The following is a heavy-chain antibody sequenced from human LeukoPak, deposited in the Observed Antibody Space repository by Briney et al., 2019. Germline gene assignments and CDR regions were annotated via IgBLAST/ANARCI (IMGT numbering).Heavy chain of an antibody. Sequence: TGGSLRLSCAASGFIVSDDYMSWVRQAPGKGLEWVSVIYSGGNTYYPDSVKGRFTISRDNSKNTLYLQINSLRAEDTAVYSCARLARGSYYDWGRGTLVTVSS. CDR2: IYSGGNT. CDR1: GFIVSDDY. J-gene: IGHJ4*02. CDR3: ARLARGSYYD. D-gene: IGHD1-26*01. V-gene: IGHV3-66*02.